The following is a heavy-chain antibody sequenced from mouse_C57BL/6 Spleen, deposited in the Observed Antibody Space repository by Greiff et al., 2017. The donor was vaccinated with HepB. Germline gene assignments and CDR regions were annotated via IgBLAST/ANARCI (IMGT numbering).Heavy chain of an antibody. CDR2: INPNNGGT. V-gene: IGHV1-26*01. Sequence: VQLQQSGPELVKPGASVKISCKASGYTFTDYYMNWVKQSHGKSLEWIGDINPNNGGTSYNQKFKGKATLTVDKSSSTAYMELRSLTSEDSAVYYCASNDYYAMDYWGQGTSVTVSS. CDR3: ASNDYYAMDY. J-gene: IGHJ4*01. CDR1: GYTFTDYY.